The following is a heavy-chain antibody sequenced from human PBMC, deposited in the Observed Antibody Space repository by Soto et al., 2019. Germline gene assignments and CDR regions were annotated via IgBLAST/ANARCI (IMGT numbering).Heavy chain of an antibody. CDR1: GYTFTSYY. V-gene: IGHV1-46*01. Sequence: QVQLVQSGAEVKKPGASVKVSCKASGYTFTSYYMHWVRQAPGQGLEWMGIINPSGGSTSYAQKFEGRVTMTRDTSTSTVYMELSSLRSEDTAVYYCERGSSGWWFDYWGQGTLVTVSS. CDR3: ERGSSGWWFDY. CDR2: INPSGGST. D-gene: IGHD6-19*01. J-gene: IGHJ4*02.